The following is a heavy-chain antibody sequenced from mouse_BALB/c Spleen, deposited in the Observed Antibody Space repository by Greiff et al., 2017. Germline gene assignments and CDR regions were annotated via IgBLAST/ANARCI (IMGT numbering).Heavy chain of an antibody. CDR2: ISSGSSTI. D-gene: IGHD2-2*01. CDR3: GRWGYDEGNAVDD. Sequence: EVLLVESGGGLVQPGGSRKLSCAASGFTFSSFGMHWVRQAPEKGLEWVAYISSGSSTIYYADTVKGRFTISRDNPKNTLFLQMTSLRSEDTAMYYCGRWGYDEGNAVDDWGQGTTVTVSS. CDR1: GFTFSSFG. V-gene: IGHV5-17*02. J-gene: IGHJ4*01.